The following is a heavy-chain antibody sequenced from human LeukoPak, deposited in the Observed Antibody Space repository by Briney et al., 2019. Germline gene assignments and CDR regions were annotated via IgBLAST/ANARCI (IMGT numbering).Heavy chain of an antibody. Sequence: GGSLRLSCAASGFTFDDYGMSWVRQAPGKGLEWVSGINWNGGSTGYADSVKGRFTISRDNAKNSLYLQMNSLRTEDTALYYCAKDRIPATGTGFDFWGQGTLVTVSS. V-gene: IGHV3-20*04. CDR2: INWNGGST. J-gene: IGHJ4*02. D-gene: IGHD6-13*01. CDR3: AKDRIPATGTGFDF. CDR1: GFTFDDYG.